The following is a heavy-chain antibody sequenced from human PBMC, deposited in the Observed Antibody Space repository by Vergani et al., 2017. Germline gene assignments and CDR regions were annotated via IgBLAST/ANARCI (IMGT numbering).Heavy chain of an antibody. Sequence: EVHLLESGGGLVQPGGSLRLSCEVSGFTFSSYWMSWVRQAPGKGLEWVANIKQDGSEKYYVDSVKGRFTISRDNAKNSVYLQTNSLRAEDTAVFYCARHGGSGWSLDYWGQGTLVTVSS. D-gene: IGHD6-19*01. CDR1: GFTFSSYW. CDR2: IKQDGSEK. CDR3: ARHGGSGWSLDY. J-gene: IGHJ4*02. V-gene: IGHV3-7*01.